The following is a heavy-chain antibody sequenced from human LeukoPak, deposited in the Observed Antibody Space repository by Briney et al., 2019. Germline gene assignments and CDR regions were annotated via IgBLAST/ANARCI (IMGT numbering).Heavy chain of an antibody. CDR2: INHSGST. CDR1: GGSFSGYY. J-gene: IGHJ5*02. V-gene: IGHV4-34*01. D-gene: IGHD3-3*01. CDR3: ARGPRYDFWRAWFDP. Sequence: SETRSLTCAVYGGSFSGYYWSWIRQPPGKGLEWIGEINHSGSTNYNPSLKSRVTISVDTSKNQFSLKLSSVTAADTAVYYCARGPRYDFWRAWFDPWGQGTLVTVSS.